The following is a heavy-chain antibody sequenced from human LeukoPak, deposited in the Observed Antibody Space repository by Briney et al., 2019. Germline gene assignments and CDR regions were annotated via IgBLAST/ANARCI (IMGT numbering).Heavy chain of an antibody. Sequence: GGSLRLSCVTSGFSFSSYAMAWVRQAPGKGLEWLSPISAAGGVTYYADSVRGRFTVSRDNSKKTLYLEMNSLRAADTAVYYCAKGVTDLYDSSGFLFDYWGQGTLLTVSS. V-gene: IGHV3-23*01. J-gene: IGHJ4*02. CDR1: GFSFSSYA. D-gene: IGHD3-22*01. CDR3: AKGVTDLYDSSGFLFDY. CDR2: ISAAGGVT.